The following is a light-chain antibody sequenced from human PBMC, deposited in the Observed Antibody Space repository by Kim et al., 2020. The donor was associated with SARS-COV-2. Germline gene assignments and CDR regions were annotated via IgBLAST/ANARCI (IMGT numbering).Light chain of an antibody. V-gene: IGKV4-1*01. CDR2: GAT. CDR3: QQYSSPPWT. CDR1: QNLLYASNNKNY. Sequence: ATINCKSSQNLLYASNNKNYLAWYQQKPGQPPKLLIYGATTRESGVPDRFSGGGSGTDFTLTVDSLQPEDVAVYYCQQYSSPPWTFGPGDQAGD. J-gene: IGKJ2*01.